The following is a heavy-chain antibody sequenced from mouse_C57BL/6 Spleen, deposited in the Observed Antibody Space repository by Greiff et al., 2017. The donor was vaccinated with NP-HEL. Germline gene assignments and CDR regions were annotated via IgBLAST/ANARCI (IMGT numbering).Heavy chain of an antibody. CDR1: GGTFSSYA. Sequence: EVMLVESGGGLVKHGGGMKGEGGDSGGTFSSYARACVRQTPEKRLESSSTISDGCSYTYYPDNVKGRFTISRDNAKNNLYLQMSHLKSEDTAMYYCARDRELGRMGYFDYWGQGTTLTVSS. J-gene: IGHJ2*01. CDR2: ISDGCSYT. V-gene: IGHV5-4*01. D-gene: IGHD4-1*01. CDR3: ARDRELGRMGYFDY.